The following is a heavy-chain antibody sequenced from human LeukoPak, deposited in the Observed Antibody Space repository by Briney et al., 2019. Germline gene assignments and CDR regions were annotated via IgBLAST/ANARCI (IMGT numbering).Heavy chain of an antibody. V-gene: IGHV1-8*02. CDR1: GYTFTGYY. D-gene: IGHD3-22*01. J-gene: IGHJ4*02. Sequence: GASVKVSCKASGYTFTGYYMHWVRQAPGQGLEWMGWINPNSGNTGYAQKFQGRVTMTRNTSISTAYMELSSLRSEDTAVYYCARGNGFTYYYDSSGYCGYWGQGTLVTVSS. CDR2: INPNSGNT. CDR3: ARGNGFTYYYDSSGYCGY.